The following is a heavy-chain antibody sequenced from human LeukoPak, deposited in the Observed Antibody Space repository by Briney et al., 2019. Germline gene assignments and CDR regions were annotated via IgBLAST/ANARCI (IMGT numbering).Heavy chain of an antibody. D-gene: IGHD2-2*01. J-gene: IGHJ4*02. Sequence: SETLSLTCTVSAGSISAYYWSWIRQPAGRGLEWIGRLHSSGSTNYSPSLQSRVTMSLDTSKNLFSLNLSSITAADTAVYFCAKEYGSSRYLDYWGQGILVTVSS. CDR1: AGSISAYY. V-gene: IGHV4-4*07. CDR3: AKEYGSSRYLDY. CDR2: LHSSGST.